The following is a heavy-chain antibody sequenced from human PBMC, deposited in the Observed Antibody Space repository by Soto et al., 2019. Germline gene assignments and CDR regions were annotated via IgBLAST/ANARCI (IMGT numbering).Heavy chain of an antibody. D-gene: IGHD2-2*01. V-gene: IGHV3-33*01. J-gene: IGHJ6*02. CDR3: ARENIVVVPSQDIGIFGKGAGYYYGMDV. CDR1: GFTFSSYG. Sequence: PGGSLRLSCAASGFTFSSYGMHWVRQAPGKGLEWVAVIWYDGSNKYYADSVKGRFTISRDNSKNTLYLQMSSLRAEDTAVYYCARENIVVVPSQDIGIFGKGAGYYYGMDVWGQGTTVTVSS. CDR2: IWYDGSNK.